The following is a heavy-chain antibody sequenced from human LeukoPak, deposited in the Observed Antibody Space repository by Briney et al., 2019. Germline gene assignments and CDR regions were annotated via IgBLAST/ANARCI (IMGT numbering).Heavy chain of an antibody. Sequence: GGSLRFSCTASGFTFDDYAMHWVRQAPGKGLDWVSGISWNSGDIVYADSVKGRFTISRDNAKNSLYLQMNSLRAEDTAVYYCAELGITMIGGVWGKGTTVTISS. CDR2: ISWNSGDI. CDR3: AELGITMIGGV. D-gene: IGHD3-10*02. J-gene: IGHJ6*04. V-gene: IGHV3-9*01. CDR1: GFTFDDYA.